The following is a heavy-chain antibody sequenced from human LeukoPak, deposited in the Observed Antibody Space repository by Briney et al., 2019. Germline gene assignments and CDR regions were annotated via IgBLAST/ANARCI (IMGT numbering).Heavy chain of an antibody. Sequence: GGSLRLSCAASEFTFSSYAMSWVRQAPGKGLEWVSAISGSGGSTYYADSVKGRFTISRDNSKNTLYLQMNSLRAEDTAVYYCAKSWGYDFWSGYQVDYWGQGTLVTVSS. CDR2: ISGSGGST. D-gene: IGHD3-3*01. J-gene: IGHJ4*02. V-gene: IGHV3-23*01. CDR1: EFTFSSYA. CDR3: AKSWGYDFWSGYQVDY.